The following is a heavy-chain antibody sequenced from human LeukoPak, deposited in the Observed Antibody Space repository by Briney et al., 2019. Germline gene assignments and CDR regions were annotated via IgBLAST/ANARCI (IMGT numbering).Heavy chain of an antibody. CDR1: GFTFSRHA. V-gene: IGHV3-23*01. CDR3: AKVDNYDSSGPSDY. CDR2: ISGSGGST. Sequence: GGSLRLSCAASGFTFSRHAMSWVRQAPGKGLEWVSTISGSGGSTYSVASVKGRFTISRDNSRNTLYLQMNSLRAEDTAVYYCAKVDNYDSSGPSDYWGQGTLVTVSS. D-gene: IGHD3-22*01. J-gene: IGHJ4*02.